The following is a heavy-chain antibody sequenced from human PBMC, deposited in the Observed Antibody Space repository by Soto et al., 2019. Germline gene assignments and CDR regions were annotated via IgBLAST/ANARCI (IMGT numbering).Heavy chain of an antibody. CDR3: ATYDSSGYYFDY. CDR2: IIPIFGTA. Sequence: SVKVSCKASGGTFSSYAISWVRQAPGQGLEWMGGIIPIFGTANYAQKFQGRVTITADESTSTAYMELSSLRSEDTAVYYCATYDSSGYYFDYWGQGTLVTVSS. CDR1: GGTFSSYA. D-gene: IGHD3-22*01. J-gene: IGHJ4*02. V-gene: IGHV1-69*13.